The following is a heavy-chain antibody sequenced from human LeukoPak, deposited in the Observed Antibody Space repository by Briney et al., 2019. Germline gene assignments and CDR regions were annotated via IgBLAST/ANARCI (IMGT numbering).Heavy chain of an antibody. CDR1: GYTFTGYY. V-gene: IGHV1-2*02. CDR3: AREGRDYPGIFDY. CDR2: INPNSGGT. Sequence: ASVKVSCKASGYTFTGYYMHWVRQAPGQGLEWMGWINPNSGGTNYAQKFQGRVTMTRDTSISTAYMELISLSSDDTALYYCAREGRDYPGIFDYWGQGTLVTVSS. D-gene: IGHD1-26*01. J-gene: IGHJ4*02.